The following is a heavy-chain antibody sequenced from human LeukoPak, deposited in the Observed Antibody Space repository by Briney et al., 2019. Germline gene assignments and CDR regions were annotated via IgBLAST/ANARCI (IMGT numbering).Heavy chain of an antibody. J-gene: IGHJ5*02. CDR1: GFTFSDYN. Sequence: PGGSLRLSCAASGFTFSDYNMNWVRQAPGKGLEWVSYISSSGNSIYYADSVKGRFTISRDNAKSSLYLQMNTLTVEDTAVYYCARPNYGGNDRWGQGTLVTVSS. V-gene: IGHV3-48*01. D-gene: IGHD4-23*01. CDR3: ARPNYGGNDR. CDR2: ISSSGNSI.